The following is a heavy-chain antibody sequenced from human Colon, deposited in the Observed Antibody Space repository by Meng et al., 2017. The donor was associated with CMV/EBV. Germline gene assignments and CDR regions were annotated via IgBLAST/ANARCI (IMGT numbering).Heavy chain of an antibody. J-gene: IGHJ6*02. Sequence: GESLKISCAASGFTFSSYAMSWVRQAPGKGLEWVSLIGGSGGSSYYADSVKGRFIISRDNSKNTLYLQMNSLRAEDTAVYYCAKHGSLLGYGELWWLPYGMDVWGQGTTVTVSS. CDR1: GFTFSSYA. V-gene: IGHV3-23*01. D-gene: IGHD2-21*01. CDR2: IGGSGGSS. CDR3: AKHGSLLGYGELWWLPYGMDV.